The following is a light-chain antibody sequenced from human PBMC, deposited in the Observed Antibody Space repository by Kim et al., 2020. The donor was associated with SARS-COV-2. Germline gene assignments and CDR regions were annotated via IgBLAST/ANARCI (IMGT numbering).Light chain of an antibody. CDR1: SSDVGGYNY. CDR2: DVS. Sequence: QSALTQPASVSGSPGQSITISCTGTSSDVGGYNYVSWYQQYPGKAPKLMIYDVSKRPSGVSNRFSGSKSGDSASLTISGLQAEDEADYYCSSYTTTGGVFGGGTQLTVL. CDR3: SSYTTTGGV. J-gene: IGLJ2*01. V-gene: IGLV2-14*01.